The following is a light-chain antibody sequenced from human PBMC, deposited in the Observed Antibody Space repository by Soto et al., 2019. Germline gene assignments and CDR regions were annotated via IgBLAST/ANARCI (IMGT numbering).Light chain of an antibody. V-gene: IGKV4-1*01. CDR3: QQYYSTPIT. CDR1: QSVLYSSNNKNY. Sequence: DSVMTQSPNSLAVSLGERATINCKSSQSVLYSSNNKNYLAWYQQKPGQPPKLLIYWASTRESGVPDRFSGSGSGTDFTLTISSLQAEDVAVYYCQQYYSTPITFGQGTRLENK. J-gene: IGKJ5*01. CDR2: WAS.